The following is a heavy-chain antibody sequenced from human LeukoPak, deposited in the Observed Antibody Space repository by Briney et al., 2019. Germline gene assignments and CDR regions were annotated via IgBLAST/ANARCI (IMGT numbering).Heavy chain of an antibody. J-gene: IGHJ4*02. CDR1: GFTFSSYA. CDR3: ATGLDIVDIGIYFDY. Sequence: GGSLRLSCAASGFTFSSYAMSWVRQAPGKGLEWVSAISGSGGSTYYADSVKGRFTISRDNSKNTLYLQMNSLRAEDTAVYYCATGLDIVDIGIYFDYWGQGTLVTVSS. CDR2: ISGSGGST. D-gene: IGHD2-2*03. V-gene: IGHV3-23*01.